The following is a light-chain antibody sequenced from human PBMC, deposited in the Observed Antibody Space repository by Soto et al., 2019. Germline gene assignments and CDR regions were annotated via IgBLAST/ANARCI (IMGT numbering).Light chain of an antibody. CDR3: TSYVGNDIWV. J-gene: IGLJ3*02. V-gene: IGLV2-8*01. Sequence: QSALTQPPSASGSPGQSVTISCTGTSSDVGAYKYVSWYQQYPGKAPKLMIYEVTKRPSGVPDRFSGSKSGNTASLTVSGLYAEDEADYYCTSYVGNDIWVFGGGTKLTVL. CDR1: SSDVGAYKY. CDR2: EVT.